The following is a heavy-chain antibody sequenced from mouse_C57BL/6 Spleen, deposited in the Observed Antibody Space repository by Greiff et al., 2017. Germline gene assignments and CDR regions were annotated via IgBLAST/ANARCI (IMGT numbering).Heavy chain of an antibody. CDR3: ARNSYDYGLCWYFDV. D-gene: IGHD2-4*01. CDR2: IWSGGST. Sequence: VQLQQSGPGLVQPSQCLSITCTVSGFSLTSYGVHWVRQSPGKGLEWLGVIWSGGSTDDNAAFISRLSISKDNYKDQVFFKMNSLQADDTAIYYYARNSYDYGLCWYFDVWGTGTTVTVSS. J-gene: IGHJ1*03. V-gene: IGHV2-2*01. CDR1: GFSLTSYG.